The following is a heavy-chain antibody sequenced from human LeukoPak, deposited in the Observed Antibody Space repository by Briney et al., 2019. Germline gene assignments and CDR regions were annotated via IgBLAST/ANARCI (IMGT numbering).Heavy chain of an antibody. V-gene: IGHV7-4-1*02. D-gene: IGHD5-24*01. J-gene: IGHJ4*02. CDR1: GYTFTSYY. CDR2: INTNTGNP. CDR3: ARGGYTETVDY. Sequence: ASVKVSCKASGYTFTSYYMHWVRQAPGQGLEWMGWINTNTGNPTYAQGFTGRFVFSLDTSVSTAYLQISSLKAEDTAVYYCARGGYTETVDYWGQGTLVTVSS.